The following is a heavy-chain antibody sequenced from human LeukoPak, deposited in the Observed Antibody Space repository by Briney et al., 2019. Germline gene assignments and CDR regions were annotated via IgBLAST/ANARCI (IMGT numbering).Heavy chain of an antibody. Sequence: PGGSLRLSCAASGFTFSTYAMHWVRQAPVKGLEWVAIIPYDGSNKYYADSVKGRFTISRDNSKNTLYLQMDSLRDEDTAVYYCARGSAYCSSTSCYDFDYWGQGTLVTVSS. CDR2: IPYDGSNK. CDR3: ARGSAYCSSTSCYDFDY. V-gene: IGHV3-30-3*01. D-gene: IGHD2-2*01. CDR1: GFTFSTYA. J-gene: IGHJ4*02.